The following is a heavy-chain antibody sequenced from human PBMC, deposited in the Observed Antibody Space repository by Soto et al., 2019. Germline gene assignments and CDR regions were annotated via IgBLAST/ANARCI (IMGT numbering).Heavy chain of an antibody. V-gene: IGHV3-23*01. CDR3: AKEENRFGGPDY. D-gene: IGHD3-16*01. Sequence: GGSLRLSCAASGFTFSNYVLSWVRQAPGKGLEWVSAISGTGGSTYYADSVKGRFTISRDNSKNTLYVQMNSLRVEDTAVYYRAKEENRFGGPDYGGQGPLVTVS. CDR1: GFTFSNYV. CDR2: ISGTGGST. J-gene: IGHJ4*02.